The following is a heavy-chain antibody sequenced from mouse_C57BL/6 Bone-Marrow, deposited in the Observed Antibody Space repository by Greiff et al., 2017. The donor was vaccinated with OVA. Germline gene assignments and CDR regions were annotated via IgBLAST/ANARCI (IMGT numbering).Heavy chain of an antibody. CDR3: ARGAYYYGGFDY. CDR2: IYPGSGNT. D-gene: IGHD1-1*01. J-gene: IGHJ2*01. CDR1: GYSFTRYY. V-gene: IGHV1-66*01. Sequence: VQLQQSGPELVKPGASVKISCKASGYSFTRYYIHWVKQRPGQGLEWIGWIYPGSGNTKYNEKFKGKATLTADTSSSTAYMQLSSLTSEDSAVYYCARGAYYYGGFDYWGQGTTLTVSS.